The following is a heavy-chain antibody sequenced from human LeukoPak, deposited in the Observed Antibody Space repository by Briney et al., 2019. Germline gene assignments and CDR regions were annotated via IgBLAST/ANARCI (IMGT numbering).Heavy chain of an antibody. Sequence: ASVTVSCKASGYTFTSYYMHWVRQAPGQGLEWMGIINPSGGSTSYAQKFQGRVTTTRDTSTSTVYMELSSLRSEDTAVYYCARDSSGWYYFDYWGQGTLVTVSS. CDR2: INPSGGST. CDR1: GYTFTSYY. J-gene: IGHJ4*02. CDR3: ARDSSGWYYFDY. V-gene: IGHV1-46*01. D-gene: IGHD6-19*01.